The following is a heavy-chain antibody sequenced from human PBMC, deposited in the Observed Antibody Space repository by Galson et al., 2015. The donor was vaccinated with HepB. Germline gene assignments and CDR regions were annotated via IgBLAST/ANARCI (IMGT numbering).Heavy chain of an antibody. J-gene: IGHJ6*02. D-gene: IGHD4-17*01. CDR3: ARGGYGEWGMDV. Sequence: SVKVSCKASGGTFSSYAISWVRQAPGQGLEWMGGIIPIFGTANYAQRFQGRVTITADESTSTAYMELSSLRSEDTAVYYCARGGYGEWGMDVWGQGTTVTVSS. CDR2: IIPIFGTA. V-gene: IGHV1-69*13. CDR1: GGTFSSYA.